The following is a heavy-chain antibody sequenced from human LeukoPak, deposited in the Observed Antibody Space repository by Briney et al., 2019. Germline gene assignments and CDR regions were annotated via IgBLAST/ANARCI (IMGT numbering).Heavy chain of an antibody. V-gene: IGHV3-21*01. CDR2: ISSSSSYI. CDR1: GFTFSSYS. Sequence: PGGSLRLSCAASGFTFSSYSMNWVRQAPGKGLEWVSSISSSSSYIYYADSVKGRFTISRDNAKNSLYLQMNSLRAEDTAVYYCARGYCTNGVCYRIDYWGQGTLVTVSS. CDR3: ARGYCTNGVCYRIDY. D-gene: IGHD2-8*01. J-gene: IGHJ4*02.